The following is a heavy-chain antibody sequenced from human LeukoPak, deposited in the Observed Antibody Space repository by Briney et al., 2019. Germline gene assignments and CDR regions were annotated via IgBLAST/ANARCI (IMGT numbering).Heavy chain of an antibody. J-gene: IGHJ5*02. CDR3: ARAAGFTMVRGVIHNWFDP. CDR1: GGSFSGYY. CDR2: IYYSGST. D-gene: IGHD3-10*01. V-gene: IGHV4-34*01. Sequence: SETLSLTCAVYGGSFSGYYWSWIRQPPGKGLEWIGYIYYSGSTNYNPSLKSRVTMSVDTSKNQFSLKLSSVTAADTAVYYCARAAGFTMVRGVIHNWFDPWGQGTLVTVSS.